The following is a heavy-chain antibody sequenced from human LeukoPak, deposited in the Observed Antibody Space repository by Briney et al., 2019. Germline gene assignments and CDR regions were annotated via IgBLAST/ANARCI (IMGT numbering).Heavy chain of an antibody. CDR1: GYSLSELS. CDR3: ATGLTLFGEVASLES. J-gene: IGHJ4*02. Sequence: ASVRVSCKVSGYSLSELSMLWVRQTPTHGLEWLGGLDPENGAIIYAEKLQGRVTMTEDTSSDTAYMDVNGLTSDDTAAYYCATGLTLFGEVASLESWGQGTLVTVSS. CDR2: LDPENGAI. V-gene: IGHV1-24*01. D-gene: IGHD3-3*01.